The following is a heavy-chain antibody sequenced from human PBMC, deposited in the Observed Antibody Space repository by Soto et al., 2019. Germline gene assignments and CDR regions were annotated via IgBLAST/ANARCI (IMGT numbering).Heavy chain of an antibody. V-gene: IGHV1-58*02. J-gene: IGHJ6*02. CDR3: AAEPLGSRHYYGIDV. CDR1: GFTFTSSA. CDR2: IVVGSGNT. Sequence: QMQLVQSGPEVKKPGTSVKVSCKASGFTFTSSAMQWVRQARGRLEWIGWIVVGSGNTNYAQKFQERVTITRDMSTSTAYMELSSLRSEDTAVYHCAAEPLGSRHYYGIDVWGQGTTVTVSS.